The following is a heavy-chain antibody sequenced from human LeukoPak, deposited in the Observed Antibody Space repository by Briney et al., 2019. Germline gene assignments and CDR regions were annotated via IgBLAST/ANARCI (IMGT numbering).Heavy chain of an antibody. CDR1: GYTFTRYY. J-gene: IGHJ4*02. CDR2: IFPSAGNT. CDR3: VREFSGGYFDY. V-gene: IGHV1-46*01. D-gene: IGHD3-16*01. Sequence: ASVKVSCKASGYTFTRYYSHWVRQAPGQGLEWMGIIFPSAGNTNYAQKFQGRVTMTRDMSTSTVYMELSSLTSEDTAVYYCVREFSGGYFDYWGQGTLVTVSS.